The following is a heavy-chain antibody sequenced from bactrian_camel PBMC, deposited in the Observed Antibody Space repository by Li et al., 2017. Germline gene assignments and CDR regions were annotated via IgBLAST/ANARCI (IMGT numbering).Heavy chain of an antibody. Sequence: SGFTFSSYYMAWVRQTPGKGLEWVASISSDGRATYYVDAVKGRFTISRDNSKNTVTLQMNSLKSEDTALYYCATDFYSRTYASDYAGALFGYWGQGTQVTVS. D-gene: IGHD4*01. CDR1: GFTFSSYY. J-gene: IGHJ6*01. CDR3: ATDFYSRTYASDYAGALFGY. CDR2: ISSDGRAT. V-gene: IGHV3-2*01.